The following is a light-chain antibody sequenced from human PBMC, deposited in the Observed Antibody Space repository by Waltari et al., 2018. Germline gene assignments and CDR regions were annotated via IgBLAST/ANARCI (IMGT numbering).Light chain of an antibody. CDR2: QDN. CDR3: QAWDNGVI. Sequence: SYQLTQPPSVSVSPGPTASITCPGHGLGEKSTFWYQNKPGPSPVVVIYQDNRRPSGIPERFSGSNSGNTATLTISGTQAVDEAEYFCQAWDNGVIFGGGTNLTVL. CDR1: GLGEKS. V-gene: IGLV3-1*01. J-gene: IGLJ2*01.